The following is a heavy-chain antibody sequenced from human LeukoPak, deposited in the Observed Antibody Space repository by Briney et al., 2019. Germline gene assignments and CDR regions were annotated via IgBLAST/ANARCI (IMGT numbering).Heavy chain of an antibody. D-gene: IGHD2-2*01. J-gene: IGHJ6*02. CDR1: GFTFSSYW. CDR3: AKGIRYCSSTSCYYVHYYYGMDV. CDR2: ISYDGSEK. V-gene: IGHV3-30*18. Sequence: GGSLRLSCAASGFTFSSYWMSWVRQAPGKGLEWVVVISYDGSEKYYADSVKGRFTISRDNSKNTLYLQMNSLRAEDTAVYYCAKGIRYCSSTSCYYVHYYYGMDVWGQGTTVTVSS.